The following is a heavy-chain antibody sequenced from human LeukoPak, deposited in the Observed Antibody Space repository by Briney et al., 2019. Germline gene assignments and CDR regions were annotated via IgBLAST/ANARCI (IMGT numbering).Heavy chain of an antibody. CDR1: GFTFSDYY. V-gene: IGHV3-11*04. J-gene: IGHJ6*03. CDR3: ARVGYYYDSSGYYEGDYFYMDV. CDR2: INRSGTTI. D-gene: IGHD3-22*01. Sequence: GGSLRLSCAASGFTFSDYYMSWIRQAPGKGLEWVSYINRSGTTICYADSVKGRFTISRDNAKDSLYLQMSSLRDEDTAVYYCARVGYYYDSSGYYEGDYFYMDVWGKGTTVTVSS.